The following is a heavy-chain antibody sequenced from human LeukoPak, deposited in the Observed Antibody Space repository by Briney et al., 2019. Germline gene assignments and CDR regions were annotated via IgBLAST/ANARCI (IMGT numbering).Heavy chain of an antibody. Sequence: GGSLRLSCAASGFMFDQYTMHWVRQAPGKGLKWVSLISWDGGSTYYADSVKGRFTISRDNSKNSLYLQMNSLRTEDTALYYCSRSQPYCTTTSCAFDYWGQGTLVTVYS. D-gene: IGHD2-2*01. CDR1: GFMFDQYT. J-gene: IGHJ4*02. V-gene: IGHV3-43*01. CDR3: SRSQPYCTTTSCAFDY. CDR2: ISWDGGST.